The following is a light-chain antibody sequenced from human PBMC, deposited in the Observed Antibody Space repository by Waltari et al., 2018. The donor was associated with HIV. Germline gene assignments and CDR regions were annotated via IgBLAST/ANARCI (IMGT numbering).Light chain of an antibody. CDR1: QSVGSS. CDR3: LQRTNWPVT. V-gene: IGKV3-11*01. CDR2: DAS. Sequence: EIELTQSPATLSLSPGERATLSCRARQSVGSSLVWYQQKPGQAPRLLIYDASTRATGIPARFSGSGSGTDFTLTISSLEPEDFAIYYCLQRTNWPVTFGGGTKVEIK. J-gene: IGKJ4*01.